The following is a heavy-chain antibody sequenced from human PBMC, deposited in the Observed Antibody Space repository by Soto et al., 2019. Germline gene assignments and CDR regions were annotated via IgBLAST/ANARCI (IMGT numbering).Heavy chain of an antibody. V-gene: IGHV1-18*04. D-gene: IGHD3-10*01. CDR2: ISGYNGQT. CDR3: ARDNRKELWVEGLNAMDV. CDR1: AYTFTTYG. Sequence: QVQLVQSGPEVKKPGASVKVSCKASAYTFTTYGISWVRQAPGQGLEWMGWISGYNGQTNYPQKFRGRVTLTTDTSTSTPXMELRSLRSDDTAMYYCARDNRKELWVEGLNAMDVWGQGTTVTVSS. J-gene: IGHJ6*02.